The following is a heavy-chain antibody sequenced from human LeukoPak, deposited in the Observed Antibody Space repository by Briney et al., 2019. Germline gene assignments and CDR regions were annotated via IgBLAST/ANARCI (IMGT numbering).Heavy chain of an antibody. CDR1: GFTFTSYG. J-gene: IGHJ4*02. CDR2: IWFDGSRQ. Sequence: GGSLRLSCAASGFTFTSYGFHWVRQAPNKGLEWVAVIWFDGSRQYYIDTMRGRFTVSRDNSKNTIYLQMNSLRVEDTAIYYCARAGASSEIDYWGQGTLVTVSS. CDR3: ARAGASSEIDY. V-gene: IGHV3-33*08. D-gene: IGHD1-26*01.